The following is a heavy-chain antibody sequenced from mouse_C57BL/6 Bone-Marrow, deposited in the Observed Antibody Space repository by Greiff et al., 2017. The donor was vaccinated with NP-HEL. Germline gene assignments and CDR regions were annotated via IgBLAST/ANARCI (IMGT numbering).Heavy chain of an antibody. J-gene: IGHJ3*01. CDR1: GYAFSSSW. D-gene: IGHD1-1*01. CDR3: ASLYYGSSHAY. Sequence: VQLQQSGPELVKPGASVKISCKASGYAFSSSWMNWVKQRPGKGLEWIGRIYPGDGDTNYNGKFKGNATLTADKSYSTASMQLSSLTSEDAAVYFCASLYYGSSHAYWGQGTLVTVSA. V-gene: IGHV1-82*01. CDR2: IYPGDGDT.